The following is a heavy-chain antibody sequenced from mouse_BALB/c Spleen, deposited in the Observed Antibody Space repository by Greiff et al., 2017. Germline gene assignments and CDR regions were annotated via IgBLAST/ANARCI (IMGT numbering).Heavy chain of an antibody. CDR1: GFTFSSFG. Sequence: EVKVVESGGGLVQPGGSRKLSCAASGFTFSSFGMHWVRQAPEKGLEWVAYISSGSSTIYYADTVKGRFTISRDNPKNTLFLQMTSLRSEDTAMYYCARNYGNYDYFDYWGQGTTLTVSS. CDR2: ISSGSSTI. CDR3: ARNYGNYDYFDY. J-gene: IGHJ2*01. V-gene: IGHV5-17*02. D-gene: IGHD2-1*01.